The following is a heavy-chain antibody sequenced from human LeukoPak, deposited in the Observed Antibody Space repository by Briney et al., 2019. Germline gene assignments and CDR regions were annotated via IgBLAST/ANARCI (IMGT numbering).Heavy chain of an antibody. CDR3: ARALSRLNGWYFDL. J-gene: IGHJ2*01. D-gene: IGHD1-1*01. CDR1: GGSISSGDYY. Sequence: SQTLSLTCTVSGGSISSGDYYWSWIRQPPGKGLEWIVYISYSGSTYYNPSLKSRVTISVATSKNQFSLKLSSVTAADRAVYYCARALSRLNGWYFDLWGRGTLVTVSS. V-gene: IGHV4-30-4*01. CDR2: ISYSGST.